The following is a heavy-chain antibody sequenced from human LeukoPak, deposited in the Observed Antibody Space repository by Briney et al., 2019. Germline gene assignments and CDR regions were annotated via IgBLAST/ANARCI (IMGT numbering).Heavy chain of an antibody. CDR3: ARDRSYHPNWFDP. D-gene: IGHD3-10*01. Sequence: PSETLSLTCTVSGGSISSGGYYWSWIRQHPGKGLEWIGYIYYSGSTYYNPSLKSRVTISVDTSKNQFSLKLSSVTAADRAVYYCARDRSYHPNWFDPWGQGTLVTVSS. V-gene: IGHV4-31*03. J-gene: IGHJ5*02. CDR2: IYYSGST. CDR1: GGSISSGGYY.